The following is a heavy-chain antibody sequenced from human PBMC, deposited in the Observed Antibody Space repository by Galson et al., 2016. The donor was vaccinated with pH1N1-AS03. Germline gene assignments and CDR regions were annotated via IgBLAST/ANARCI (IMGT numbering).Heavy chain of an antibody. V-gene: IGHV4-38-2*01. CDR3: SRFSGSYQFDY. CDR2: ISHSGNT. D-gene: IGHD1-26*01. CDR1: GYSISSGFH. J-gene: IGHJ4*02. Sequence: ETLSLTCAVSGYSISSGFHWAWVRQPPSKGLEWIGTISHSGNTYYNPSLKSRVTMSVDTSKNQFSLKLSSVTAADAAVYYCSRFSGSYQFDYWGQGTLVTDSS.